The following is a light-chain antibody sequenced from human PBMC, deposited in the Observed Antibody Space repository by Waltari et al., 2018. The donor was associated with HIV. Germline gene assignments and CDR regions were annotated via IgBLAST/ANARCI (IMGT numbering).Light chain of an antibody. CDR3: QQYNSYST. CDR1: QSISSW. J-gene: IGKJ2*01. CDR2: KAS. Sequence: DIQMTQSPSTLSASVGDRVNITCRASQSISSWLAWYQKKPGKAPKLLIYKASSLESGVPSRFSGSVSGTEFTLTVSSLQPDDFATYYCQQYNSYSTFGQGTKLEIK. V-gene: IGKV1-5*03.